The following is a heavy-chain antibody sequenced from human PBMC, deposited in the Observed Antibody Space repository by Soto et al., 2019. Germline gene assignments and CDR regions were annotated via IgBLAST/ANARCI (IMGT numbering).Heavy chain of an antibody. Sequence: QITLKESGPTLVKPTQTLTLTCTFSGFSLSTSGVGVGWIRQPPGKALEWLALIYWDDDKRYSPSLKSRLTTTKXTSNYQXXLTLTNLDPVDTATYYCAHRPSYCSGGSCYSGFDYWGQGTLVTVSS. CDR3: AHRPSYCSGGSCYSGFDY. D-gene: IGHD2-15*01. CDR2: IYWDDDK. J-gene: IGHJ4*02. CDR1: GFSLSTSGVG. V-gene: IGHV2-5*02.